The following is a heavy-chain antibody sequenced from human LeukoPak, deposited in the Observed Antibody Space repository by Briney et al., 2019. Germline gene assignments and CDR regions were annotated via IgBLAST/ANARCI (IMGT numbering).Heavy chain of an antibody. V-gene: IGHV4-39*01. CDR2: IHHSGTT. D-gene: IGHD1-26*01. J-gene: IGHJ4*02. CDR1: GGSISSSSYY. CDR3: ARHVFRRYTGPRDYFDY. Sequence: SETLSLTCTVSGGSISSSSYYWGWICQPPGKRLGWVGSIHHSGTTYYNPSLKSRVTISVDTSKNQLFLKLRSVTAADTAVYYCARHVFRRYTGPRDYFDYWGLGTLVTVSS.